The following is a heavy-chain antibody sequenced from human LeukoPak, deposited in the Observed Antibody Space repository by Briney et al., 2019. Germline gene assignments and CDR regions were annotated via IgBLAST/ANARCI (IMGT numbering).Heavy chain of an antibody. Sequence: GGSLRLSCAASGFTFSSYAMTWVRQGPGKGLERVSGITNSGGTTWYADSVKGRFTISGDNSKNTLYLQMNSLRAEDTAVYYCAKGALGYCSGDRCYPFDYWGQGTLVTVSS. D-gene: IGHD2-15*01. V-gene: IGHV3-23*01. CDR2: ITNSGGTT. CDR1: GFTFSSYA. CDR3: AKGALGYCSGDRCYPFDY. J-gene: IGHJ4*02.